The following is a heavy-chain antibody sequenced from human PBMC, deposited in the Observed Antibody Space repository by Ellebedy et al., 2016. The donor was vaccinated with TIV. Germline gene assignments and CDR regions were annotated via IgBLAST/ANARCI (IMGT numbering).Heavy chain of an antibody. V-gene: IGHV3-9*01. CDR3: ARSYYGAGSPDY. CDR2: ISKTSGSV. J-gene: IGHJ4*02. CDR1: GFKFGDYY. D-gene: IGHD3-10*01. Sequence: PGGSLRLSCAASGFKFGDYYMYWVRQAPGKGLEWVSVISKTSGSVGYADPVKGRFTISRDNAKNSLYLQMNSLRGEDTALYYCARSYYGAGSPDYWGQGTLVTVSS.